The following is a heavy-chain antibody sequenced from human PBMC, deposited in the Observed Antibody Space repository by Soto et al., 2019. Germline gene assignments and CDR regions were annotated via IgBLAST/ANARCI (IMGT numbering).Heavy chain of an antibody. CDR3: AKSPTRTTSWFDP. CDR1: GYTFTSYG. V-gene: IGHV1-18*01. J-gene: IGHJ5*02. D-gene: IGHD1-7*01. CDR2: ISAYNGNT. Sequence: GASVKVSCKASGYTFTSYGISWVRQAPGQGLEWMGWISAYNGNTNYAQKLQGRVTMTTDTSTSTAYMELRSLRSDDTAVYYWAKSPTRTTSWFDPWGQGTLVTVSS.